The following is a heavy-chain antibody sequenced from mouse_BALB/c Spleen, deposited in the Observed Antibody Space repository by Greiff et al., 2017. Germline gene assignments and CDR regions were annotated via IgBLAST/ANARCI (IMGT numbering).Heavy chain of an antibody. D-gene: IGHD1-1*01. CDR2: ISSGSSTI. J-gene: IGHJ4*01. CDR3: ARWYYYGSSYGYAMDY. Sequence: EVKLVESGGGLVQPGGSRKLSCAASGFTFSSFGMHWVRQAPEKGLEWVAYISSGSSTIYYADTVKGRFTISRDNPKNTLFLQMTSLRSEDTAMYYCARWYYYGSSYGYAMDYWGQGTSVTVSS. V-gene: IGHV5-17*02. CDR1: GFTFSSFG.